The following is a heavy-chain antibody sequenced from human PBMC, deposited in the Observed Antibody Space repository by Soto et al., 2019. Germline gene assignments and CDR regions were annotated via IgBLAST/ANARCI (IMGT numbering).Heavy chain of an antibody. D-gene: IGHD1-26*01. Sequence: ASVKVSCKASGGTFSSYAISWVRQAPGQGLEWMGGIIPIFGTANYAQKFQGRVTITADESTSTAYMELSSLRSEDTAVYYCARVGRELRTSYGMDVWGQGTXVTVSS. CDR3: ARVGRELRTSYGMDV. CDR2: IIPIFGTA. CDR1: GGTFSSYA. V-gene: IGHV1-69*13. J-gene: IGHJ6*02.